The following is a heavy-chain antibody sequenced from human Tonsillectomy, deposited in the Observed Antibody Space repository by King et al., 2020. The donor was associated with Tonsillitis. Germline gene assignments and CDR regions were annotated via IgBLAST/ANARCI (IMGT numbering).Heavy chain of an antibody. CDR3: ARPYFDFWSGFYRGAFDI. J-gene: IGHJ3*02. CDR2: MNPNSGNT. CDR1: GYTFTSYD. Sequence: QLVQSGAEVKKPGASVKVSCKASGYTFTSYDINWVRQATGQGLEWMGWMNPNSGNTGYAQKFQGRVTMTRNTSISTAYMELGSLRSEDTAVYYCARPYFDFWSGFYRGAFDIWGQGTMVTVSS. V-gene: IGHV1-8*01. D-gene: IGHD3-3*01.